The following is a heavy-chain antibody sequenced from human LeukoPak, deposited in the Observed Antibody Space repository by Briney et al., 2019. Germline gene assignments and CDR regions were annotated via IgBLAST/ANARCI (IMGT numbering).Heavy chain of an antibody. Sequence: GGSLRLSCAASGFSFSDHYMDWVRQAPGKGLEWVGRIRKKAYSYTTEYAASVKGRFTISRDDSKNSLYLQMDSLKTEDTAVYYCAREGSLVAGAFDIWGQGTMVTVSS. V-gene: IGHV3-72*01. J-gene: IGHJ3*02. CDR3: AREGSLVAGAFDI. CDR1: GFSFSDHY. CDR2: IRKKAYSYTT.